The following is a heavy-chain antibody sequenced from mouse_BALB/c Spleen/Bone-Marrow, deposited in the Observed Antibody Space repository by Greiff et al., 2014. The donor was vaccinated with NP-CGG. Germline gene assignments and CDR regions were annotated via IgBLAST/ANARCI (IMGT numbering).Heavy chain of an antibody. D-gene: IGHD2-4*01. Sequence: DVHLVESGGGLVKSGGSLKLSCAASGFTFNNYGMSCVRQTPEKRLEWVATISGGGSYTFYPDSVKGRFTISRDNAKNDLYLQLSSLRSEDTALYYCARHAYYDQTEVSFVYWGQGTLVTVSA. CDR3: ARHAYYDQTEVSFVY. V-gene: IGHV5-9-2*01. CDR1: GFTFNNYG. J-gene: IGHJ3*01. CDR2: ISGGGSYT.